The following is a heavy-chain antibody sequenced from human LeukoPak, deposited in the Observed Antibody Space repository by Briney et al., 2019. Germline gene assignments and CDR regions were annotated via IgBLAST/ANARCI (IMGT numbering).Heavy chain of an antibody. CDR3: ASRIAVAGTY. Sequence: GGSLRLSCAASGFTFSSYAMSCVRQAPGKGLEWVSAISGSGGSTYYADSVKGRFTISRDNSKNTLYLQMNSLRAEDTAVYYCASRIAVAGTYWGQGTLVTVSS. J-gene: IGHJ4*02. CDR1: GFTFSSYA. V-gene: IGHV3-23*01. CDR2: ISGSGGST. D-gene: IGHD6-19*01.